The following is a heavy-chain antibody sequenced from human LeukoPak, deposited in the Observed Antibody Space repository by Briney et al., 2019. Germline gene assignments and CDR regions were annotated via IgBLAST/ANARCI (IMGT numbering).Heavy chain of an antibody. CDR2: IYYSGST. V-gene: IGHV4-30-4*08. J-gene: IGHJ4*02. D-gene: IGHD4-17*01. CDR1: GESFRDYH. CDR3: AREDYGDSQPFDY. Sequence: PSETLSLTCAVSGESFRDYHWSWIRQPPGKGLEWIGYIYYSGSTYYNPSLKSRVTISVDTSKNQFSLKLSSVTAADTAVYYCAREDYGDSQPFDYWGQGTLVTVSS.